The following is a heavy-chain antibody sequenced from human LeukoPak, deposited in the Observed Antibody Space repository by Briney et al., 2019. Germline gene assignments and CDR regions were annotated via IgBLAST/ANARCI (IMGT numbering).Heavy chain of an antibody. CDR3: ARDQEYFYI. D-gene: IGHD3-10*01. Sequence: PGGSLRLSCVASGFTFSEYWMSWVRQAPGKGLEWVANIKEDGSEKNYVGSVKGRFTISRDNAKNSLYLQMSSPRAEDTAVYCCARDQEYFYIWGQGTLVTVSS. CDR1: GFTFSEYW. V-gene: IGHV3-7*01. J-gene: IGHJ4*02. CDR2: IKEDGSEK.